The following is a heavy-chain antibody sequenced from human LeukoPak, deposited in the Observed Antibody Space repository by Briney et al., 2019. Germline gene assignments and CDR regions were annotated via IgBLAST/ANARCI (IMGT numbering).Heavy chain of an antibody. CDR1: GFTFSSYE. CDR2: INWNGGST. D-gene: IGHD6-19*01. Sequence: GGSLRLSCAASGFTFSSYEMNWVRQAPGKGLEWVPGINWNGGSTGYADSVKGRFTISRDNAKNSLYLQMNSLRAEDTALYYCARKSYSSGDYWGQGTLVTVSS. CDR3: ARKSYSSGDY. J-gene: IGHJ4*02. V-gene: IGHV3-20*04.